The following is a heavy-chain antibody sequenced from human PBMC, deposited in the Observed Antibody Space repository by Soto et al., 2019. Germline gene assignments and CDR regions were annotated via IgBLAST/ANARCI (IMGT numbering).Heavy chain of an antibody. CDR2: ISSSSSTM. V-gene: IGHV3-48*01. Sequence: GGSLRLSCAASGFTFSSYSMNWVRQAPGKGLEWVSYISSSSSTMYYADSVRGRFTISRDNAKNSLYLQMNSLRAEDTAVYYCVRGKGSSWLDPWGQGTLVTVSS. J-gene: IGHJ5*02. CDR1: GFTFSSYS. CDR3: VRGKGSSWLDP.